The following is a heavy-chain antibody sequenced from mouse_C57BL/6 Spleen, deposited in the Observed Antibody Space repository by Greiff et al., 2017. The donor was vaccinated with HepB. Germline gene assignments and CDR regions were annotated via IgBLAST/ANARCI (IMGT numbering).Heavy chain of an antibody. CDR2: IYPGSGNT. D-gene: IGHD2-5*01. J-gene: IGHJ3*01. CDR1: GYTFTDYY. V-gene: IGHV1-76*01. Sequence: QVHVKQSGAELVRPGASVKLSCKASGYTFTDYYINWVKQRPGQGLEWIARIYPGSGNTYYNEKFKGKATLTAEKSSSTAYMQLSSLTSEDSAVYFCARSDSNYERFAYWGQVTLVTVSA. CDR3: ARSDSNYERFAY.